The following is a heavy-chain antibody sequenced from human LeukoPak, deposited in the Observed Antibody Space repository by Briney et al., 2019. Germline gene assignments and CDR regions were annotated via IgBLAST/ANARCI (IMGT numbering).Heavy chain of an antibody. Sequence: ASVKVSCKASGYTFTSYGISWVRQAPGQGLEWMGWISAYNGSTNYAQKLQGRVTMTTDTSTSTAYMELRSLRSDDTAVYYCARGYCTNGVCLEFDYWGQGTLVTVSS. J-gene: IGHJ4*02. CDR2: ISAYNGST. CDR3: ARGYCTNGVCLEFDY. CDR1: GYTFTSYG. D-gene: IGHD2-8*01. V-gene: IGHV1-18*01.